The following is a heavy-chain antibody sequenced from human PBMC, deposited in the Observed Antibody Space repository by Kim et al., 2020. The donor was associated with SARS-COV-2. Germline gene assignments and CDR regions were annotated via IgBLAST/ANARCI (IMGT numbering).Heavy chain of an antibody. J-gene: IGHJ6*02. V-gene: IGHV4-31*02. D-gene: IGHD3-3*01. Sequence: LKSRVTISVNTSKNQFSQKLSAVTAADTAVYYCARGITIFGVVTNGMDVWGQGTTVTVSS. CDR3: ARGITIFGVVTNGMDV.